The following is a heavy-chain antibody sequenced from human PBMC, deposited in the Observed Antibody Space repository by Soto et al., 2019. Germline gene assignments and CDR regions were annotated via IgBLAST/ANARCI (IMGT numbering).Heavy chain of an antibody. CDR1: GFRFSIYS. J-gene: IGHJ4*02. CDR2: ITSYTNTI. CDR3: ARSVEGHFDY. V-gene: IGHV3-48*02. D-gene: IGHD6-19*01. Sequence: EVQLVESGGGLVQPGGSLRLSCAASGFRFSIYSMNWVRQAPGKGLEWSAYITSYTNTIKYADSVKGRFTISRDNAKNSVYLQMNSLRDEDTAVYYCARSVEGHFDYWGQGTVVTVSS.